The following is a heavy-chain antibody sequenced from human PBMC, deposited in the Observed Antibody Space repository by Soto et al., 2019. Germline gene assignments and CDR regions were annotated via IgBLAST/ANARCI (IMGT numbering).Heavy chain of an antibody. V-gene: IGHV1-2*02. CDR2: INPNSGGT. Sequence: QVQLVQSGAEVKQPGASVKVSCKASGYTFTGYYMHWVPQAPGQGLEWMGWINPNSGGTNDAQKFQGRVTMARDTSITPAYMELSRLGSDDTAVYYCVTSLVRGFLPLSDCWGQGTMVTVSS. D-gene: IGHD3-10*01. CDR3: VTSLVRGFLPLSDC. CDR1: GYTFTGYY. J-gene: IGHJ4*02.